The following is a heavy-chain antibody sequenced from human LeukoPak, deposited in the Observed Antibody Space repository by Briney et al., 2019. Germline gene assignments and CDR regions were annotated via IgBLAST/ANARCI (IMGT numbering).Heavy chain of an antibody. D-gene: IGHD3-22*01. Sequence: SVKVSCKASGGTFSSYAISWVRQAPGQGLEWMGRIIPIFGTANCAQKFQGRVTITTDESTSTAYMELSSLRSEDTAVYYCARVAYDSSGPYFDYWGQGALVTVSS. CDR3: ARVAYDSSGPYFDY. J-gene: IGHJ4*02. CDR2: IIPIFGTA. CDR1: GGTFSSYA. V-gene: IGHV1-69*05.